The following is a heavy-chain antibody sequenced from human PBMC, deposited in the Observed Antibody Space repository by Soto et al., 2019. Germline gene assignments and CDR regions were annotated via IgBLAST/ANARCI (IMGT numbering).Heavy chain of an antibody. CDR2: IIPIFGTA. CDR1: GDTFSSYA. V-gene: IGHV1-69*06. CDR3: ARVEGAANWFDP. D-gene: IGHD2-15*01. Sequence: SVKVSCKASGDTFSSYAISWVRQAPGQGLEWMGGIIPIFGTANYAQKFQGRVTITADKSTSTAYMELSSLRSEDTAVYYCARVEGAANWFDPWGQGTLVTVSS. J-gene: IGHJ5*02.